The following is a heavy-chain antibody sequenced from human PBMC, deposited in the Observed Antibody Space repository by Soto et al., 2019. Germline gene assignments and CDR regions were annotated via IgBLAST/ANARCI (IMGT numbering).Heavy chain of an antibody. D-gene: IGHD3-16*01. J-gene: IGHJ6*03. CDR3: ARLGDYYYYYMDV. CDR2: IYYSGST. Sequence: TSETLSLTCPVSGGSISSSSYYWGWIRQPPGKGLEWIGSIYYSGSTYYNPSLKSRVTISVDTSKNQFSLKLSSVTAADTAVYYCARLGDYYYYYMDVWGKGTTVTGSS. CDR1: GGSISSSSYY. V-gene: IGHV4-39*01.